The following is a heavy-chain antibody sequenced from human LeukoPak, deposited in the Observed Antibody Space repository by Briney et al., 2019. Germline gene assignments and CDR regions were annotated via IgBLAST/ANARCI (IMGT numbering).Heavy chain of an antibody. V-gene: IGHV1-69*13. D-gene: IGHD6-19*01. CDR3: ARGRYSSGWLLYYYYYMDV. CDR1: GGTFSSFA. CDR2: IIPIFGTA. J-gene: IGHJ6*03. Sequence: SVKVSCKASGGTFSSFAISWVRQAPGQGLEWMGGIIPIFGTANYAQKFQGRVTITADESTSTAYMELSSLRSEDTAVYYCARGRYSSGWLLYYYYYMDVWGKGTTVTVSS.